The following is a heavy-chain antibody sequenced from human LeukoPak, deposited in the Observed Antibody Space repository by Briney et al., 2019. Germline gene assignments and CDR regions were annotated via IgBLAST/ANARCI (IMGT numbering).Heavy chain of an antibody. V-gene: IGHV4-30-2*01. D-gene: IGHD1-1*01. J-gene: IGHJ6*02. Sequence: PSETLSLTCTVSGGSISSGGHSWSWIRQPPGKGLEWIGYIYHSGSGSTYYNPSLKSRVTISIDKSKNQFSLKLNSVTAADTAVYYCARGANVRVQLERPSPYYYYYGMDVWGQGTTVTVSS. CDR1: GGSISSGGHS. CDR2: IYHSGSGST. CDR3: ARGANVRVQLERPSPYYYYYGMDV.